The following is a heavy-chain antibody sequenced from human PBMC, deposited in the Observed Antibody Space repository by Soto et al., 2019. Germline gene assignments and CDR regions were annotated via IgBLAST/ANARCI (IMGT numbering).Heavy chain of an antibody. CDR2: INPNNGVT. J-gene: IGHJ4*02. Sequence: ASVKVSCKASGYMFTGFYLHWVRRAPGQGLEWMGWINPNNGVTTYAKNFQGRVTMTRDSSISTAYMELSSLRSDDTAVYFCAAAAIPVAGRHPDFWGQGTVVTVSS. CDR1: GYMFTGFY. CDR3: AAAAIPVAGRHPDF. V-gene: IGHV1-2*02. D-gene: IGHD6-19*01.